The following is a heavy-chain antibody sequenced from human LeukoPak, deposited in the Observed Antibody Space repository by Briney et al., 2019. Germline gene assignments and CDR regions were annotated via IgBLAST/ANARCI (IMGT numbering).Heavy chain of an antibody. CDR2: ISAYNGNT. CDR3: ARSGSRGSSRSWFDP. V-gene: IGHV1-18*01. CDR1: GYTLTSYG. D-gene: IGHD6-19*01. Sequence: ASVKVSCKASGYTLTSYGISWVRQAPGQGLEWMGWISAYNGNTNYAQKLQGRVTMTTDTSTSTAYMELRSLRSDDTAVYYCARSGSRGSSRSWFDPWGQGTLVTVSS. J-gene: IGHJ5*02.